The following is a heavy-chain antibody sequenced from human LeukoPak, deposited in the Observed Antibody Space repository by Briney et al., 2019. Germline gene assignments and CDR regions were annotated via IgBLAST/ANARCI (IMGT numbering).Heavy chain of an antibody. CDR3: ARVTGIAVAGILDY. CDR1: GGTFSSYA. V-gene: IGHV1-69*13. J-gene: IGHJ4*02. Sequence: SVKVSCTASGGTFSSYAISWVRQAPGQGLEWMGGIIPIFGTANYAQKFQGRVTITADESTSTAYMELSSLRSEDTAVYYCARVTGIAVAGILDYWGQGTLVTVSS. D-gene: IGHD6-19*01. CDR2: IIPIFGTA.